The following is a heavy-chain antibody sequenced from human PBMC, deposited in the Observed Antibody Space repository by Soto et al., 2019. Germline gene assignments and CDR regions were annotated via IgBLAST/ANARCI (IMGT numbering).Heavy chain of an antibody. J-gene: IGHJ6*02. CDR1: GGSIIGFY. CDR2: IFYAGTT. CDR3: ARHDRIAKSQSGMGF. V-gene: IGHV4-59*01. Sequence: SETLSLTCTVSGGSIIGFYWSWMRQPPGKGLEWIGYIFYAGTTLYTPSLKSRVTISVDTSKNQFSLKLCSVTAADTAVYYCARHDRIAKSQSGMGFWGQGTMVTFSS.